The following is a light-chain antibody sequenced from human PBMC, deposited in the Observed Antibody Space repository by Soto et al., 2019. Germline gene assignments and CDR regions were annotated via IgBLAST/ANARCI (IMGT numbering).Light chain of an antibody. V-gene: IGKV3-20*01. Sequence: EIVLTQSPATLSLSPGERATLSCRASQSLSNNYLAWYQQKPGQAPRLLIYDASTRATGIPDRFSGGGSGTDFTLSISRLKPEDFAVYYCHQYDNSPQTFGQGTKVDIK. J-gene: IGKJ1*01. CDR3: HQYDNSPQT. CDR2: DAS. CDR1: QSLSNNY.